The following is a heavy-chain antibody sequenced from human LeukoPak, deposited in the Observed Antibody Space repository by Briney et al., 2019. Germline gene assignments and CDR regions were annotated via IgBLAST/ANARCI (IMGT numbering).Heavy chain of an antibody. CDR3: ANQPDLAVAGLY. V-gene: IGHV3-30*02. Sequence: GGSLRLSCAASGFTFSSYGMHWVRQAPGKGLEWVAFIRYDGNNKYYADSVKGRFTISRDNSKNTLYLQMNSLRAEDTAVYYCANQPDLAVAGLYWGQGTLVTVSS. J-gene: IGHJ4*02. CDR1: GFTFSSYG. CDR2: IRYDGNNK. D-gene: IGHD6-19*01.